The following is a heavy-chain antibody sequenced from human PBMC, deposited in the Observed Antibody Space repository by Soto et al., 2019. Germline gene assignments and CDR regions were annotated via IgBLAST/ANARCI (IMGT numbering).Heavy chain of an antibody. CDR1: GFSLSTGGMG. Sequence: QITLKESGPTLVIPTQTLMLTCTFSGFSLSTGGMGVGWIRQPPGKALEWLALIYWDGDRRYRPSLMSRLTIAKDTSKNQVVLTMTNMDPVDTATYYCVHSRCGGDCLQSYSSHYYYGMDIWGQGTTVTVSS. J-gene: IGHJ6*02. D-gene: IGHD2-21*02. CDR3: VHSRCGGDCLQSYSSHYYYGMDI. CDR2: IYWDGDR. V-gene: IGHV2-5*02.